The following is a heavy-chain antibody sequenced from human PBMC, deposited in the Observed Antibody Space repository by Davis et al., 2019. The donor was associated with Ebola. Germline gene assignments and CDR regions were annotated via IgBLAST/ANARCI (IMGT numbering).Heavy chain of an antibody. CDR1: GGSISSYY. CDR2: IYYSGST. J-gene: IGHJ5*02. V-gene: IGHV4-59*12. Sequence: MPSETLSLTCTVSGGSISSYYWSWIRQPPGKGLEWIGYIYYSGSTNYNPSLKSRVTISVDTSKNQFSLKLSSLTAADTAVYYCVRIMVQRKGWFDPWGQGTLVTVSS. CDR3: VRIMVQRKGWFDP. D-gene: IGHD3-10*01.